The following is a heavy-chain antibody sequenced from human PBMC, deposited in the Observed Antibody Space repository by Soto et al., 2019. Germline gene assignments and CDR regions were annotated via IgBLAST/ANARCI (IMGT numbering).Heavy chain of an antibody. V-gene: IGHV1-46*01. J-gene: IGHJ4*02. CDR3: ARGGCGGECSFDY. CDR2: INPSGGDT. Sequence: ASVKVSCKASGYTFTSHDIHWVRQAPGQGLEWMGIINPSGGDTTYAQQFQGRVTMTRDTSTRTVYMELSSLRSEDTAVYYCARGGCGGECSFDYWGQGTLVTVSS. D-gene: IGHD2-21*01. CDR1: GYTFTSHD.